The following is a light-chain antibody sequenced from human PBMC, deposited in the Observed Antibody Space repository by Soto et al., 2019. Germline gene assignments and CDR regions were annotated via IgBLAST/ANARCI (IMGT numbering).Light chain of an antibody. J-gene: IGKJ5*01. CDR3: PQHNNYLIT. Sequence: DVEMTQSPSSVSASVGDGVTIPCRASQTISGCLAWYQQKPGKAPKLLIYKASTVTSGVPARFSGSGSGTEFTLTISSLQTEDFAGYYCPQHNNYLITSGEGTRLEIK. CDR1: QTISGC. CDR2: KAS. V-gene: IGKV1-5*03.